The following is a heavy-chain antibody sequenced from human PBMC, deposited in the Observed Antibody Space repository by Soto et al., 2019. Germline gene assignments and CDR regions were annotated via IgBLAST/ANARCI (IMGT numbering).Heavy chain of an antibody. CDR1: GFTFSRYG. D-gene: IGHD6-19*01. CDR3: AKETIEVGGPNYFDY. V-gene: IGHV3-30*18. Sequence: QVQLVESGGGVVQPGRSLRLPCAASGFTFSRYGMHWVRQAPGKGLEWVAVISYDGAAQYYADSVKGRFIISRDNSKNTLYLQMNSLRTEDTAIYYCAKETIEVGGPNYFDYWGQGILVTVSS. CDR2: ISYDGAAQ. J-gene: IGHJ4*02.